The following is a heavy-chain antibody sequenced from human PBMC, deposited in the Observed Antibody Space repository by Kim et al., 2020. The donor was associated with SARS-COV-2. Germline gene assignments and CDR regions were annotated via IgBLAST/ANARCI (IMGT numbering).Heavy chain of an antibody. CDR3: ARAPRRLVGSWYEGGGWFDP. Sequence: ASVKVSCKASGYTFTSYDINWVRQATGQGLEWMGWMNPNSGNTGYAQKFQGRVTMTRNTSISTAYMELSSLRSEDTAVYYCARAPRRLVGSWYEGGGWFDPWGQGTLVTVSS. D-gene: IGHD2-15*01. V-gene: IGHV1-8*01. CDR1: GYTFTSYD. J-gene: IGHJ5*02. CDR2: MNPNSGNT.